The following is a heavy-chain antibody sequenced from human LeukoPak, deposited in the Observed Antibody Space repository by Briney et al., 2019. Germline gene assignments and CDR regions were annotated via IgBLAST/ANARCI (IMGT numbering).Heavy chain of an antibody. CDR3: AREYILYRSGWFLDY. D-gene: IGHD6-19*01. V-gene: IGHV4-59*12. CDR1: GGSISSYY. Sequence: SETLSLTCTVSGGSISSYYWSWIRQPPGKGLEWIRYIYYSGSTNYNPSLKSRVTISVDTSKNQFSLKLSSVTAADTAVYYCAREYILYRSGWFLDYWGQGTVVTVSS. CDR2: IYYSGST. J-gene: IGHJ4*02.